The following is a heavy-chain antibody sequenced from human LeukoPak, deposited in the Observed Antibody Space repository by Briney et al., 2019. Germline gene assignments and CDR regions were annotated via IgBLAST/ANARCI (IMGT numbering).Heavy chain of an antibody. CDR2: IYHSGST. CDR3: ARLDLLHWFDP. J-gene: IGHJ5*02. CDR1: GYSISSGYY. V-gene: IGHV4-38-2*02. Sequence: SETLSLTCTVSGYSISSGYYWGWIRQPPGKGLEWIGSIYHSGSTYYNPSLKSRVTISVDTSKNQFSLKLSSVTAADTAVYYCARLDLLHWFDPWGQGTLVTVSS.